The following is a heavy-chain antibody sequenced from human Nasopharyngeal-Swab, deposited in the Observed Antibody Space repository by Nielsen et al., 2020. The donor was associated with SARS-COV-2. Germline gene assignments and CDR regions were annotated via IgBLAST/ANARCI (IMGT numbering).Heavy chain of an antibody. V-gene: IGHV3-74*01. D-gene: IGHD3-10*01. CDR2: INVDGTWI. Sequence: GGSLRLSCVASGFSFTTYWMHWVRQAPGKGLVWVSRINVDGTWISYADSVKGRFTISRDNSKNTVYLQMNSLGGDDTAVYYCARSAVGIRGVLDKWGPGTKVTVSS. J-gene: IGHJ3*02. CDR3: ARSAVGIRGVLDK. CDR1: GFSFTTYW.